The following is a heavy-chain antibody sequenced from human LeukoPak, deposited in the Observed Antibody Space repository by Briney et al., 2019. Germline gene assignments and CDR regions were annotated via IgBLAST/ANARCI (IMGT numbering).Heavy chain of an antibody. CDR1: GGSIGSYY. J-gene: IGHJ3*02. D-gene: IGHD4-17*01. CDR3: AGTVLDAFDI. CDR2: IYYSGST. V-gene: IGHV4-59*01. Sequence: SETLSLTCTVSGGSIGSYYWSWIRQPPGKGLEWIGYIYYSGSTNYNPSLKSRVTILVDTSKNQFSLKLSSVTAADTAVYYCAGTVLDAFDIWGQGTMVTVSS.